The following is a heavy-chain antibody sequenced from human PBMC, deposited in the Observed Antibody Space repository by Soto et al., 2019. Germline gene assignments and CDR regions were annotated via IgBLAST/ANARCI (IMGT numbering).Heavy chain of an antibody. Sequence: SVKVSCKASGGTFSSYAISWVRQAPGQGLEWMGGIIPIFGTANYAQKFQGRVTITADKSTSTAYMELSSLTSEDSAVYWCARELYSCGGDCPYYMDYWGQGTLVTVSS. D-gene: IGHD2-21*02. J-gene: IGHJ4*02. CDR2: IIPIFGTA. CDR1: GGTFSSYA. V-gene: IGHV1-69*06. CDR3: ARELYSCGGDCPYYMDY.